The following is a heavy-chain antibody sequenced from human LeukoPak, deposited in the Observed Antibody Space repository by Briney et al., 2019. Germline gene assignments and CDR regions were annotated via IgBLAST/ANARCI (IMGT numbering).Heavy chain of an antibody. CDR1: GGPFSGYY. CDR2: INHSGST. J-gene: IGHJ5*02. V-gene: IGHV4-34*01. Sequence: PSETLSLTCAVYGGPFSGYYWSWIRQPPGKGLEWIGEINHSGSTNYNPSLKSRVTISVDTSKNQFSLKLSSVTAADTAVYYCARGVNWFDPWGQGTLVTVSS. CDR3: ARGVNWFDP.